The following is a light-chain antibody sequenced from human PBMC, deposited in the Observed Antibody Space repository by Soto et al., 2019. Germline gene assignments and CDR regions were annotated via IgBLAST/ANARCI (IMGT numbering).Light chain of an antibody. CDR3: QQYDNLLPLT. J-gene: IGKJ4*01. Sequence: DIQMTQSPSSLSASVGDRVTITCQASQDISNYLNWYQQKPGKAPKLLIYDASNLETGVPSRFSGSGSGTDFTFTICSLQPADIATYYCQQYDNLLPLTFGGGTKVEIK. V-gene: IGKV1-33*01. CDR2: DAS. CDR1: QDISNY.